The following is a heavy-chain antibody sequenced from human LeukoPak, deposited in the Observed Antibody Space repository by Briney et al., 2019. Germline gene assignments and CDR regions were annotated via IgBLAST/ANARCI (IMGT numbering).Heavy chain of an antibody. D-gene: IGHD6-13*01. Sequence: PSETLSLTCTVSGGAISNYYWSWIRQPPGKGLEWIGYIYYSGTTNYNPSLKSRVTISVDTSKNQFSLKLNSVTAADTAVYYCARGVYIAAAQYGYWGQGTLVTVSS. CDR3: ARGVYIAAAQYGY. CDR1: GGAISNYY. CDR2: IYYSGTT. V-gene: IGHV4-59*01. J-gene: IGHJ4*02.